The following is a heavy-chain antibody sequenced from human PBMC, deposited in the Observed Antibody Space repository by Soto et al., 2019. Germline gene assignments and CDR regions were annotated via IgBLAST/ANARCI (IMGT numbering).Heavy chain of an antibody. CDR3: AHLRLGELSAHDAFDI. Sequence: SGPTLVNPTQTLTLTCTFSGFSLSTSGVGVGWIRQPPGKALEWLALIYWDDDKRYSPSLKSRLTITKDTSKNQVVLTMTNMDPVDTATYYCAHLRLGELSAHDAFDIWGQGTMVTVS. V-gene: IGHV2-5*02. J-gene: IGHJ3*02. CDR2: IYWDDDK. D-gene: IGHD3-16*02. CDR1: GFSLSTSGVG.